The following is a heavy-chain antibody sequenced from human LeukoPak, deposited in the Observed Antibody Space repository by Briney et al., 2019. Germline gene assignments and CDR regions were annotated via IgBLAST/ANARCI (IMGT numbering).Heavy chain of an antibody. V-gene: IGHV3-11*01. CDR1: GFTFSDYY. D-gene: IGHD1-1*01. J-gene: IGHJ4*02. Sequence: GGSLRLSCAASGFTFSDYYMSWIRQAPGKGLEWVSYISSSGSTIYYADSVKGRFTISRDNAKNSLYLQMNSLRAEDTAVYYCAKDNLYNWNDSYFDYWGQGTLVTVSS. CDR3: AKDNLYNWNDSYFDY. CDR2: ISSSGSTI.